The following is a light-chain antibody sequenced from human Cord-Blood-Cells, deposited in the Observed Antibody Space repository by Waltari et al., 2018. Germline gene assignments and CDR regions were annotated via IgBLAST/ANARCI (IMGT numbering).Light chain of an antibody. CDR2: AAS. J-gene: IGKJ5*01. CDR3: QQLSSYPIT. Sequence: DIQLTQSPSFLSASVGDRVTIPCRASQGISSYLAWYQQKPGKAPKLLIYAASTLQSGVPSRFSGSGSGTAFTLTISRLQPEDFATYYCQQLSSYPITFGQGTRLVIK. CDR1: QGISSY. V-gene: IGKV1-9*01.